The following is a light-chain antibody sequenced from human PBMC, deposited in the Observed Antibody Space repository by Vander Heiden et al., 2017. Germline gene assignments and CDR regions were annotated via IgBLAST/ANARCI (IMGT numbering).Light chain of an antibody. J-gene: IGKJ4*01. CDR3: QQYDSTPALT. CDR2: WAS. CDR1: QSVLYSSNNKNY. V-gene: IGKV4-1*01. Sequence: DIGMTQSPDALSASLGERATINCKSSQSVLYSSNNKNYLAWYQQKPGQPPKLLIYWASTRESGVPDRFSGSGSGTDFTLTISSLQAEDVAVYYCQQYDSTPALTFGGGTKVEIK.